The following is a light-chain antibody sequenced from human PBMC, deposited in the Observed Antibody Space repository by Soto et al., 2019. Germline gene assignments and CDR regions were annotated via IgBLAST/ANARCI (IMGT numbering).Light chain of an antibody. CDR3: QSFDSNFLGLI. Sequence: QAVVTQPPSVSGAPGQRVTISCTGTNSNIGAGFGVHWYQHFPGKAPKLLIYNNTSRPSGVPDRFSGSKSGTSASLAITGLRAEDEADYFCQSFDSNFLGLIFGMGNKVTVL. CDR2: NNT. V-gene: IGLV1-40*01. CDR1: NSNIGAGFG. J-gene: IGLJ1*01.